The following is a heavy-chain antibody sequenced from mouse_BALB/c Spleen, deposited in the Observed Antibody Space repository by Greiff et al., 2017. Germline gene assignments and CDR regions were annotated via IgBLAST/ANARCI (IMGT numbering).Heavy chain of an antibody. Sequence: VHLVESGAELAKPGASVKMSCKASGYTFTSYWMHWVKQRPGQGLEWIGYINPSTGYTEYNQKFKDKATLTADKSSSTAYMQLSSLTSEDSAVYYCASLYYYAMDYWGQGTSVTVSS. CDR2: INPSTGYT. V-gene: IGHV1-7*01. J-gene: IGHJ4*01. CDR1: GYTFTSYW. CDR3: ASLYYYAMDY.